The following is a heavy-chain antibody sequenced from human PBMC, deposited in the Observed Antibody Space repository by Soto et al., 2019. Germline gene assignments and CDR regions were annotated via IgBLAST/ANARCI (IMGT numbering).Heavy chain of an antibody. D-gene: IGHD6-6*01. V-gene: IGHV5-51*01. CDR3: ARHGTVAARRYQATYYYYGMDV. Sequence: GESLKISCKGSGYSFTSYWIGWVRQMPGKGLEWMGIIYPGDSDTRYSPSFQGQVTISADKSISTAYLQWSSLKASDTAMYYCARHGTVAARRYQATYYYYGMDVWGQGTTVTVSS. J-gene: IGHJ6*02. CDR2: IYPGDSDT. CDR1: GYSFTSYW.